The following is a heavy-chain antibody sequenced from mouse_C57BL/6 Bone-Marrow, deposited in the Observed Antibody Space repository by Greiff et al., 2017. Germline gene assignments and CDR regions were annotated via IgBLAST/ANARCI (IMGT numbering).Heavy chain of an antibody. CDR3: ARRNYGSSEAWFAY. J-gene: IGHJ3*01. D-gene: IGHD1-1*01. Sequence: EVQLQQSGPELVKPGASVKMSCKASGYTFTDYNMHWVKQSHGKSLEWIGYINPNNGGTSYNQKFKGKATLTVNKSSSTAYMELRSLTSEDSAVYYCARRNYGSSEAWFAYWGQGTLVTVSA. CDR1: GYTFTDYN. V-gene: IGHV1-22*01. CDR2: INPNNGGT.